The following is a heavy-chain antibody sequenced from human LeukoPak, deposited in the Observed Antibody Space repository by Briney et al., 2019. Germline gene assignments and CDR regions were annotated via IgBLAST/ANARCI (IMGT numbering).Heavy chain of an antibody. Sequence: PGGSLRLSCAASGFTFDDYAMHWLRQAPAKGLDWVAGISWNSGSIGYADSVKGRFTISRDNANNSLYLQMNSLRAEDTALYYCAKELAQYYYDSSGSPHAFDIWGQGKMVTVSS. V-gene: IGHV3-9*01. CDR1: GFTFDDYA. D-gene: IGHD3-22*01. CDR2: ISWNSGSI. CDR3: AKELAQYYYDSSGSPHAFDI. J-gene: IGHJ3*02.